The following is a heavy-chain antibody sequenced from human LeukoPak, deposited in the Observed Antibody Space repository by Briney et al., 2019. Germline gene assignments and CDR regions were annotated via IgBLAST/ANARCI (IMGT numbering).Heavy chain of an antibody. Sequence: SVKVSCKASGGTFSSYAISGVRQARAQGREWVGGIISIFCTANYAQKCQGRVTITADESTSTAYMELSSLRSEDTAVYYCARGTWSGYYTPFDDWGQGTLVTVSS. CDR2: IISIFCTA. CDR3: ARGTWSGYYTPFDD. D-gene: IGHD3-3*01. CDR1: GGTFSSYA. V-gene: IGHV1-69*01. J-gene: IGHJ4*02.